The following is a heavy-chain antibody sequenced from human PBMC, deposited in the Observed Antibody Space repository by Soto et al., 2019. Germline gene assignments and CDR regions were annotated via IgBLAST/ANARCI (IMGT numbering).Heavy chain of an antibody. V-gene: IGHV4-39*01. D-gene: IGHD1-26*01. CDR1: GGSISRSCYY. Sequence: SETLSLTCTVSGGSISRSCYYWGWIRQPPGKGLEWIGSIYYSGGTYYNPSLKSRVTISVDTSKNQFSLKLSSVTAADTAVYYCAKPSGSYLYYFDYWGQGTLVTVS. CDR3: AKPSGSYLYYFDY. J-gene: IGHJ4*02. CDR2: IYYSGGT.